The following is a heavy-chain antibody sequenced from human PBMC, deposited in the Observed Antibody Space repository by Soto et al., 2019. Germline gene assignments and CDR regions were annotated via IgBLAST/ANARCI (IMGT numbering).Heavy chain of an antibody. J-gene: IGHJ6*02. V-gene: IGHV1-69*01. CDR3: ARVFYGEFDYYYYDGMDV. CDR2: IIPIFGTA. D-gene: IGHD4-17*01. CDR1: GGTFSSYA. Sequence: QVQLVQSGAEVKKPGSSVKVSCKASGGTFSSYAISWVRQAPGQGLEWMGGIIPIFGTANYAQKFQGRVTITADESTSTAYMELSSLRSEDTAVYYCARVFYGEFDYYYYDGMDVWGQGTTVTVSS.